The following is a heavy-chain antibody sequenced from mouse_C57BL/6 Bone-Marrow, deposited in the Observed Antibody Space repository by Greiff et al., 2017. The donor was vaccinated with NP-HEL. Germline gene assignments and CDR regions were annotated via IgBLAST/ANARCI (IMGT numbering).Heavy chain of an antibody. CDR2: ISSGGSYT. D-gene: IGHD1-1*01. CDR1: GFTFSSYG. J-gene: IGHJ2*01. V-gene: IGHV5-6*02. CDR3: ARRGYYGSSYGY. Sequence: DVQLQESGGDLVKPGGSLKLSCAASGFTFSSYGMSWVRQTPDKRLEWVATISSGGSYTYYPDSVKGRFTISRDNAKNTLYLQMSSLKSEDTAMYYCARRGYYGSSYGYWGQGTTLTVSS.